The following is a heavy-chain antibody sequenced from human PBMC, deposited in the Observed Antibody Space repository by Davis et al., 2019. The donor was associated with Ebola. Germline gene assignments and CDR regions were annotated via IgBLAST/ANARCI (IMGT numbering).Heavy chain of an antibody. J-gene: IGHJ3*02. D-gene: IGHD6-19*01. CDR3: AAVGAIDI. Sequence: SETLSLTCAVYGGSFSGYYWSWIRQPPGKGLEWIGEINHSGSTYYNPSLKSRVTISVDTSKNQFSLKLSSVTAADTAVYYCAAVGAIDIWGQGTMVTVSS. V-gene: IGHV4-34*01. CDR2: INHSGST. CDR1: GGSFSGYY.